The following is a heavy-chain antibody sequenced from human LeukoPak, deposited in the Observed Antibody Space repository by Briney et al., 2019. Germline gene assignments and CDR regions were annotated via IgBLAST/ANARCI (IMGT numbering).Heavy chain of an antibody. CDR2: IYYSGST. J-gene: IGHJ4*02. CDR1: GGSISSSSYY. Sequence: SETLSLTCTVSGGSISSSSYYWGWIRQPPGKGLEWIGSIYYSGSTYYNPSLKGRVTISVDTSKNQFSLKLSSVTAADTAVYYCARAKLIVDTAMVSHFDYWGQGTLVTVSS. CDR3: ARAKLIVDTAMVSHFDY. D-gene: IGHD5-18*01. V-gene: IGHV4-39*07.